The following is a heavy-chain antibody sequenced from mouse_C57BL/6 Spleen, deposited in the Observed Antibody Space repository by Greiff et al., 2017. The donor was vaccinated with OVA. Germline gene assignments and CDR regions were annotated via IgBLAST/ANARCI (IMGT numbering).Heavy chain of an antibody. CDR3: ARRVITTPRGDYFDC. V-gene: IGHV1-81*01. J-gene: IGHJ2*01. CDR2: IYPRSGNT. D-gene: IGHD1-3*01. CDR1: GYTFTSYG. Sequence: VTLVESGAELVRPGASVKLSCKASGYTFTSYGISWVKQRTGQGLEWIGEIYPRSGNTYYNEKFKGKATLTADKSSSTAYIELRSLTSEDSAVYFCARRVITTPRGDYFDCWGPGTTLTVAS.